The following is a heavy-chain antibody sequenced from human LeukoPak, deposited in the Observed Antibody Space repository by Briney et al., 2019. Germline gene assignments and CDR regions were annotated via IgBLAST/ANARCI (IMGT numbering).Heavy chain of an antibody. V-gene: IGHV3-43*01. Sequence: PGGSLRLSCAASGFTFDDYAMHWVRQAPGKALEWVSLIRWNGVTTNYADSVKGRFIVSRDNSKNSVYLQMNSLKSEDTAIYYCAKGMANKGSLDLGNWFDPWGQGTLVTVSS. D-gene: IGHD1/OR15-1a*01. CDR2: IRWNGVTT. J-gene: IGHJ5*02. CDR3: AKGMANKGSLDLGNWFDP. CDR1: GFTFDDYA.